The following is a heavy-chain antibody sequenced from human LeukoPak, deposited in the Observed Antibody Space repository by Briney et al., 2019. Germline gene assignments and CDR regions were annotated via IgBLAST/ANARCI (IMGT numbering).Heavy chain of an antibody. V-gene: IGHV5-51*01. D-gene: IGHD6-13*01. CDR1: GYSFTNYW. CDR3: ARLLALAATGDY. J-gene: IGHJ4*02. CDR2: IFPGNSNT. Sequence: GESLKISCKGSGYSFTNYWIAWVRQMPGEGLEWMGFIFPGNSNTRYSPSFQGQVTISADKSISTAYLQWSSLKASDTAMYYCARLLALAATGDYWGQGTLVTVSS.